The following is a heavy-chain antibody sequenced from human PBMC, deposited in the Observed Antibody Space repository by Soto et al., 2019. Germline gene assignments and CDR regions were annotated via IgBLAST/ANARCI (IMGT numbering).Heavy chain of an antibody. CDR1: GGPMSSYY. CDR3: ARDRDYYESSGYDAFDI. Sequence: PSEALSLTCTVSGGPMSSYYWSWIRQPPWKGLEWIGYIYYSGSTNYNPSLKSRVTISVDTSKNQFSLKLSSVTAADTAVYYCARDRDYYESSGYDAFDIWGQGTMVTVS. V-gene: IGHV4-59*01. D-gene: IGHD3-22*01. J-gene: IGHJ3*02. CDR2: IYYSGST.